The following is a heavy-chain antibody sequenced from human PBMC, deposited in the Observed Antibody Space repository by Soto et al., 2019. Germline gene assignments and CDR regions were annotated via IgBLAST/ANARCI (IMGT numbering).Heavy chain of an antibody. CDR2: IYSDGGT. CDR3: ARGLVEWSNDL. D-gene: IGHD3-3*01. Sequence: SETLSLTCAVSGDSINSGAYYWTWIRQHPGKGLEWLGCIYSDGGTDYSPSLKSRLTMSMDTSKNQFSLRLTSVTAADTAVYYCARGLVEWSNDLWGQGTLVTVSS. V-gene: IGHV4-31*11. J-gene: IGHJ5*02. CDR1: GDSINSGAYY.